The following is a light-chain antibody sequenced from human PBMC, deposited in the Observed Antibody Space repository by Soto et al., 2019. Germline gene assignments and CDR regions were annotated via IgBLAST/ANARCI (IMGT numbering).Light chain of an antibody. J-gene: IGKJ5*01. V-gene: IGKV1-39*01. Sequence: DIQMTQSPSSLSASVGDRVTITCRASQTISNTLNWYQQRPGKPPNLLIYASSTLQSGAPPRFSGGGSGTEFTLTISSLQPEDFATYYCQQTYSTPITFGQGTRLEIK. CDR1: QTISNT. CDR2: ASS. CDR3: QQTYSTPIT.